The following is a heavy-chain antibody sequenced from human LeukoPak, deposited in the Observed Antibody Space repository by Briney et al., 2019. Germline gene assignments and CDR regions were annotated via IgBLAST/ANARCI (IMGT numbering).Heavy chain of an antibody. CDR1: GGTFSSYA. Sequence: ASVKVSCKASGGTFSSYAISWVRQAPGQGLEWMGGIIPIFGPADYAQKFQGRVTITADESTSTAYMELSSLRSEDTAVYYCASLVGVVPADNWFDPWGQGTLVTVSS. D-gene: IGHD2-2*01. CDR2: IIPIFGPA. CDR3: ASLVGVVPADNWFDP. V-gene: IGHV1-69*13. J-gene: IGHJ5*02.